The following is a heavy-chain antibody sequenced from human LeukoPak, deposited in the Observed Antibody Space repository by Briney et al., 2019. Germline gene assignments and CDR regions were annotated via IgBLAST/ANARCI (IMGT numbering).Heavy chain of an antibody. V-gene: IGHV1-3*03. CDR3: ARGRPGTYFDY. CDR2: INAGNGNT. CDR1: GYTFTSYA. J-gene: IGHJ4*02. Sequence: ASVKVSCKASGYTFTSYAIHWVRQAPGQRLEWMGWINAGNGNTHYSREFQGRVTITRDTSASTVYMELSSLRSEDMAVYYCARGRPGTYFDYWGQGTLVTVSS.